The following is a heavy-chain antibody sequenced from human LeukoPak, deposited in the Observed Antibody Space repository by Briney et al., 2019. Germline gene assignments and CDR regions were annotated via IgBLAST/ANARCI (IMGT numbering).Heavy chain of an antibody. CDR2: IYTSGST. CDR3: ARAAAAGPWGFDY. D-gene: IGHD6-13*01. CDR1: GGSISSSSYY. J-gene: IGHJ4*02. V-gene: IGHV4-61*02. Sequence: PSETLSLTCTVSGGSISSSSYYWRWIRQPAGKGLEWIGRIYTSGSTNYNPSLKSRVTISVDTSKNQFSLKLSSVTAADTAVYYCARAAAAGPWGFDYWGQGTLVTVSS.